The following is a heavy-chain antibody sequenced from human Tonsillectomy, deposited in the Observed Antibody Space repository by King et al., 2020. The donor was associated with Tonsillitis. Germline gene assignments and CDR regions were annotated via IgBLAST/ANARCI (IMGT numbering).Heavy chain of an antibody. CDR1: GGSISSSDHY. Sequence: QLQESGPGVVKPSETLSLTCTVSGGSISSSDHYWAWIRQPPGKGLEWIGYRYYTGTIFYNPSLKSRFTISGGPSANRFSLKLSSVTAADTAVYFCARYGSGSFDYWGQGALVTVSS. V-gene: IGHV4-39*01. J-gene: IGHJ4*02. CDR2: RYYTGTI. D-gene: IGHD6-19*01. CDR3: ARYGSGSFDY.